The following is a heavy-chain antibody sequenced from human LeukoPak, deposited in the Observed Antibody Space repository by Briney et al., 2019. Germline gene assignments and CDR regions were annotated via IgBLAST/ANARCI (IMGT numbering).Heavy chain of an antibody. J-gene: IGHJ6*03. CDR3: ARERYYYDSSGYSYYMDV. CDR1: GFTFSSFG. Sequence: GGSLRLSCAASGFTFSSFGMSWVRQGPGKGLEWVSGISGNGRSTYYADSVKGRFTISRDNAKNSLYLQMNSLRAEDTALYYCARERYYYDSSGYSYYMDVWGKGTTVTVSS. D-gene: IGHD3-22*01. CDR2: ISGNGRST. V-gene: IGHV3-23*01.